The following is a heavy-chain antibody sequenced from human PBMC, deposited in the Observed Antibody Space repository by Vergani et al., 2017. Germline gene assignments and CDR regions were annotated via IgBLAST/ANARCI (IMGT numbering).Heavy chain of an antibody. CDR2: ISYDGSNK. CDR1: GFTFSSYG. J-gene: IGHJ6*02. Sequence: QVQLVESGGGVVQPGRSLRLSCAASGFTFSSYGMHWVRQAPGKGLEWVAVISYDGSNKYYADSVKGRFTISRDNSKNTLYLQMNSLRAEDTAVYYCAKDLYDRLKGYYYGMYVWGQGTTVTVSS. D-gene: IGHD3-22*01. CDR3: AKDLYDRLKGYYYGMYV. V-gene: IGHV3-30*18.